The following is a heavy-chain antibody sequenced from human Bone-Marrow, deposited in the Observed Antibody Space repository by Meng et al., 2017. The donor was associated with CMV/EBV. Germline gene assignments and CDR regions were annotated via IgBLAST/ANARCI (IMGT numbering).Heavy chain of an antibody. CDR1: GFTFSRYA. CDR2: ISYDGNNR. Sequence: GESLKISCAASGFTFSRYAMHWVRQAPGKGLEWVAVISYDGNNRYYADSVKGRFSISRDDSKNTLYLQMNSLRAEDTAVYYCARVASGYSYRSTDYWGQGTLVTVSS. CDR3: ARVASGYSYRSTDY. V-gene: IGHV3-30-3*01. D-gene: IGHD5-18*01. J-gene: IGHJ4*02.